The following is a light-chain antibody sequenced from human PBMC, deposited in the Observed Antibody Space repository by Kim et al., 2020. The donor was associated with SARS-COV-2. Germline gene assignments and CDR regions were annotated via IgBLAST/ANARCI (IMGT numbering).Light chain of an antibody. CDR2: GKN. V-gene: IGLV3-19*01. CDR3: NSRVSSGNHGV. J-gene: IGLJ2*01. Sequence: SSELTQDPAVSVALGQTVRITCQGDSLRSYYASWYQQKPGQAPVLVIYGKNNRPSGIPDRFSGSSSGNTASLTITGAQGEDEAAYYCNSRVSSGNHGVFG. CDR1: SLRSYY.